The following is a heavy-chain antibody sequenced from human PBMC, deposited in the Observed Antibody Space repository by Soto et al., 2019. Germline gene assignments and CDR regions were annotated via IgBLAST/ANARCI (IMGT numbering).Heavy chain of an antibody. D-gene: IGHD1-26*01. CDR2: ISSSSSYI. Sequence: GGSLRLSCAASGFTFSSYSMNWVRQAPGKGLEWVSSISSSSSYIYYADSVKGRFTISRDNAKNSLYLQMISLRAEDTAVYYCARLEGIVGAQDDAFDIWGQGTMVTVSS. V-gene: IGHV3-21*01. J-gene: IGHJ3*02. CDR3: ARLEGIVGAQDDAFDI. CDR1: GFTFSSYS.